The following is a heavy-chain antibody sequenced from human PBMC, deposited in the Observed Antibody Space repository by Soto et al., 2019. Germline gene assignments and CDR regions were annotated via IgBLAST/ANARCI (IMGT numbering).Heavy chain of an antibody. CDR3: ARDRLRLGELSLIGYFDY. CDR1: GFTFTSYA. D-gene: IGHD3-16*02. J-gene: IGHJ4*02. Sequence: QVQLVESGGSVVQPGRSLRLSCEASGFTFTSYAMHWVRQAPGKGLEWLAVISYDGINEYYADSVKGRFTISRDNSKNTLFLQMITLRVEETAVYYCARDRLRLGELSLIGYFDYWGQGTLVTVSS. V-gene: IGHV3-30-3*01. CDR2: ISYDGINE.